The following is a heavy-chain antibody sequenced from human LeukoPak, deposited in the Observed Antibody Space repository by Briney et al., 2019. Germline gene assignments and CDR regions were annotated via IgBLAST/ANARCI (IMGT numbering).Heavy chain of an antibody. V-gene: IGHV3-30-3*01. CDR3: ARAGGVINPLDY. D-gene: IGHD2/OR15-2a*01. Sequence: GGSLRLSCAASGFSFSNYAMHWVRQAPGKGLEWVTLISYDGSNKYYADSVKGRCTISRDNSKNTLFLQMNSLRAEDTAVFYCARAGGVINPLDYWGQGTLVTVSS. CDR1: GFSFSNYA. J-gene: IGHJ4*02. CDR2: ISYDGSNK.